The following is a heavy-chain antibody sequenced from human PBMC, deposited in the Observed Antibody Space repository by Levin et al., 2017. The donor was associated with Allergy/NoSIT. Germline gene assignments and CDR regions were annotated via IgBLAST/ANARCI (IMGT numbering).Heavy chain of an antibody. D-gene: IGHD3-22*01. V-gene: IGHV3-74*01. J-gene: IGHJ4*02. CDR3: ARGYSATSAYTLGY. CDR2: FNSDGSDT. CDR1: GFTLGTYR. Sequence: GESLKISCAASGFTLGTYRIHWVRQAPGKGLVWVSRFNSDGSDTTYADSVKGRFTTSGDNAKNPVYLQMNSLRADDTAVYYCARGYSATSAYTLGYWGQGTLVTVSS.